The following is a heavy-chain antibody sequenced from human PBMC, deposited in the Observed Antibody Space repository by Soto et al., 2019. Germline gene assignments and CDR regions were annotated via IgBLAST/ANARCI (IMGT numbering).Heavy chain of an antibody. J-gene: IGHJ4*02. D-gene: IGHD4-17*01. CDR1: GFTFSSYA. CDR3: AKGAMSGDPRQYYFDY. Sequence: GGSLRLSCAASGFTFSSYAMSWVRQAPGKGLEWVSAFSGSGGSTYYADTVKGRFTISSDNSKNTLYLQMNSLRAEDTAVYYCAKGAMSGDPRQYYFDYWGQGTLVTVSS. CDR2: FSGSGGST. V-gene: IGHV3-23*01.